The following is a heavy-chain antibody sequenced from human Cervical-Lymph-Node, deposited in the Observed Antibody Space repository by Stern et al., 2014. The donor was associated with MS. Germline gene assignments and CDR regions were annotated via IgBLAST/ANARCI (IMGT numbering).Heavy chain of an antibody. CDR1: GGSINTYC. CDR2: IYSSGIT. D-gene: IGHD3-10*01. J-gene: IGHJ4*02. V-gene: IGHV4-59*01. Sequence: QVQLQESGPGLVKPSETLSLTCTVSGGSINTYCWSWIRQSPGKGLEWIGYIYSSGITNYNPSLKSRVTMSIDTSKNQFSLKLSSVTAADTAVYYCARWPDYYGSQSYIDHWGQGTLVTVSS. CDR3: ARWPDYYGSQSYIDH.